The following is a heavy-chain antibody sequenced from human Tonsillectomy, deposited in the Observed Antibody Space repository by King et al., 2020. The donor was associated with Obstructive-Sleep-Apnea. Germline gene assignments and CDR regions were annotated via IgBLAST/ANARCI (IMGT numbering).Heavy chain of an antibody. J-gene: IGHJ2*01. CDR2: IRYDGTNK. CDR1: GFTFSSYG. CDR3: AKDCFVGVTPSYWYFDL. D-gene: IGHD2-21*02. Sequence: VQLVESGGGVVQPGGSLRLSCAASGFTFSSYGMHWVRQAPGKGLEWAAFIRYDGTNKYYADSVKGRFSIPRDNPKNTLYLQMNSLRAEDTSVYDCAKDCFVGVTPSYWYFDLWGRGTLVTVSS. V-gene: IGHV3-30*02.